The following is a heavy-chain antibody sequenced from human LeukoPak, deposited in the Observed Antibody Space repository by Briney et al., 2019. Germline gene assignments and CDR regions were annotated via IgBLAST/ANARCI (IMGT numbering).Heavy chain of an antibody. CDR1: EFTFSNYW. V-gene: IGHV3-7*01. J-gene: IGHJ4*02. CDR3: AKDLNRGLPDY. CDR2: INEDETAK. D-gene: IGHD2-21*01. Sequence: PGGSLRLSCAASEFTFSNYWMTWVRQAPGKGLEWVANINEDETAKYYADSVKGRFTISRDNSKNTLYLQMSSLRAEDTAVYYCAKDLNRGLPDYWGQGTLVTVSS.